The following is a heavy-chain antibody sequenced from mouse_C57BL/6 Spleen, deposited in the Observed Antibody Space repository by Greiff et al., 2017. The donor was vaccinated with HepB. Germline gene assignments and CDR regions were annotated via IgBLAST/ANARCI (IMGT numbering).Heavy chain of an antibody. CDR2: IDPENGDT. CDR1: GFNIKDDY. CDR3: TTGSSYAFAY. J-gene: IGHJ3*01. D-gene: IGHD1-1*01. Sequence: EVQLQQSGAELVRPGASVKLSCTASGFNIKDDYMHWVKQRPEQGLEWIGWIDPENGDTEYASKFQGKATITADTSSNTAYLQLSSLTSEDTAVYYCTTGSSYAFAYWGHGTLVTVSA. V-gene: IGHV14-4*01.